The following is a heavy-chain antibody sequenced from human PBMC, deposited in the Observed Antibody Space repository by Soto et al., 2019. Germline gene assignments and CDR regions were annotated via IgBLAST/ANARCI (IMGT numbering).Heavy chain of an antibody. CDR3: ARDTYYDFWSGYYMGAFDI. CDR2: ISSSSSTI. CDR1: GFTFSSYS. Sequence: PWGSLRLSCAASGFTFSSYSMNWVRQAPGKGLEWVSYISSSSSTIYYADSVKGRFTISRDNAKNSLYLQMNSLRAEDTAVYYCARDTYYDFWSGYYMGAFDIWGQGTMVTVSS. V-gene: IGHV3-48*01. J-gene: IGHJ3*02. D-gene: IGHD3-3*01.